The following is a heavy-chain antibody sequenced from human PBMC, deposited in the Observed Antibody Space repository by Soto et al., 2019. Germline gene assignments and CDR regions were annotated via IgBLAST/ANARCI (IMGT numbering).Heavy chain of an antibody. J-gene: IGHJ6*03. Sequence: ASVKVSCKASGYNFTSYDINWVRQATGQGLEWMGWMNPNSGNTGYAQKFQGRVTMTRNTSISTAYMELSSLRSEDTAVYYCARGGNYQTNYYYYYMDVWGKGTTVTVSS. V-gene: IGHV1-8*01. CDR2: MNPNSGNT. CDR1: GYNFTSYD. D-gene: IGHD1-7*01. CDR3: ARGGNYQTNYYYYYMDV.